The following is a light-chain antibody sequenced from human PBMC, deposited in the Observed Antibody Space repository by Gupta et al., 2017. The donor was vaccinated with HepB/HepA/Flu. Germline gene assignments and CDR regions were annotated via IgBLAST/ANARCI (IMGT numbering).Light chain of an antibody. CDR2: DAS. CDR1: QSIFNY. V-gene: IGKV3-11*01. J-gene: IGKJ4*01. CDR3: QQRSNWPLT. Sequence: ILLTQSPATLSLSPGERATLSCRASQSIFNYVAWYQQKPGQAPRLLIYDASNRATGIPARFSGSGFGTGFTLTISSREPEDFAVYYCQQRSNWPLTFGGGSKVEIK.